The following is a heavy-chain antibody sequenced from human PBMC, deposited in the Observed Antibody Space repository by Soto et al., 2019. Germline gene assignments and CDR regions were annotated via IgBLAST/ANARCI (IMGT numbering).Heavy chain of an antibody. J-gene: IGHJ5*02. Sequence: SAKVSCKASGYTFTSYDINWVRQATGQGFEWMGWIIPIIGIINYAQKFQGRVTITADKFTGTAYMELTRLRSDDTAVYYCAGDPDSHYNDSHAYSYPWGQGTLVTVSS. CDR2: IIPIIGII. CDR1: GYTFTSYD. D-gene: IGHD3-22*01. CDR3: AGDPDSHYNDSHAYSYP. V-gene: IGHV1-69*10.